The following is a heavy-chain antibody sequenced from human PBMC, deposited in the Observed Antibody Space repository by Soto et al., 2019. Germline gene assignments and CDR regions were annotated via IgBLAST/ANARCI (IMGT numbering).Heavy chain of an antibody. D-gene: IGHD3-16*02. V-gene: IGHV4-59*01. CDR2: IYYSGST. CDR3: ARSLRQYYYSYYMDV. CDR1: GGSISSYY. Sequence: QVQLQESGPGLVKPSETLSLTCTVSGGSISSYYWSWIRQPPVKGLEWIGYIYYSGSTNYNPSLKRRVTIAVDTSKNQFSLKLSSVTAADTAVYYCARSLRQYYYSYYMDVWGKGTTVTVSS. J-gene: IGHJ6*03.